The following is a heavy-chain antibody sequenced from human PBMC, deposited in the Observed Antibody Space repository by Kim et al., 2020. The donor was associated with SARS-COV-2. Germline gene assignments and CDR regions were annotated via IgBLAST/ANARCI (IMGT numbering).Heavy chain of an antibody. CDR3: ASLQPNYSSWYRLGAFDI. J-gene: IGHJ3*02. CDR2: IKQDGSEK. V-gene: IGHV3-7*03. Sequence: GGSLRLSCAASGFTFSSYWMSWVRQAPGKGLEWVANIKQDGSEKYYVDSVKGRFTISRDNAKNSLYLQMNSLRAEDTAVYYCASLQPNYSSWYRLGAFDIWGQGTMVTVSS. CDR1: GFTFSSYW. D-gene: IGHD6-13*01.